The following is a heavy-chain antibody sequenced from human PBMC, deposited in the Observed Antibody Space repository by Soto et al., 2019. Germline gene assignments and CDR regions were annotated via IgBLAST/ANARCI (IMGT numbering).Heavy chain of an antibody. V-gene: IGHV3-13*04. CDR2: IGTAGDT. CDR1: GFTFSSYD. D-gene: IGHD2-8*02. J-gene: IGHJ4*02. CDR3: ARGTSDRYFDY. Sequence: PGGSLRLSCAASGFTFSSYDMHWVRQATGKGLEWVSAIGTAGDTYYPGSVKGRFTISTDNSKNTLYLQMNSLRAEDTAVYYCARGTSDRYFDYWGQGTLVTVSS.